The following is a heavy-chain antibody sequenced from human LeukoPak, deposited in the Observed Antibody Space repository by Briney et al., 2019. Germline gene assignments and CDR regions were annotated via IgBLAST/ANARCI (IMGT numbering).Heavy chain of an antibody. J-gene: IGHJ4*02. Sequence: GGTLRLSCAASGFTFSSYSMNWGRQAPGTGLKWVSYICSSGSTIYYADSVKGRFTISRDNANNSLYLQMNGLRDEDTVVYYCARVYGGIKTDYWGQGTLVTVSS. D-gene: IGHD4-23*01. CDR3: ARVYGGIKTDY. V-gene: IGHV3-48*02. CDR1: GFTFSSYS. CDR2: ICSSGSTI.